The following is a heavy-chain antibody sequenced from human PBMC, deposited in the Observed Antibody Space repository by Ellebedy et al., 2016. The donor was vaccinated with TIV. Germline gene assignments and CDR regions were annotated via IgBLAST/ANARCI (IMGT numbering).Heavy chain of an antibody. V-gene: IGHV3-74*03. CDR2: INGDGTSI. CDR1: GFTFSIYW. CDR3: ARESGYYGMDV. J-gene: IGHJ6*02. D-gene: IGHD3-3*01. Sequence: GGSLRLSXAASGFTFSIYWMHWVRQVPGKGLVWVSRINGDGTSITYADSVKGRFTISRDNAKNTLYVQMKSLRAEDTAVYYCARESGYYGMDVWGQGTTVTVSS.